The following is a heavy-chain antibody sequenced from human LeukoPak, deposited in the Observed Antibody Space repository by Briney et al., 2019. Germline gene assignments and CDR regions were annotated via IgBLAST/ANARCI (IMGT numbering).Heavy chain of an antibody. CDR2: ISGSGDST. J-gene: IGHJ4*02. CDR1: GFTFSSYA. D-gene: IGHD2-15*01. CDR3: AKGPMGRIDY. V-gene: IGHV3-23*01. Sequence: GGSLRLSCAASGFTFSSYAMNWVRQAPGKGLEWVSSISGSGDSTYYTDSVKGRFTISRENSKNTPYLQMNSLRAEDTAVFYCAKGPMGRIDYWGQGTLVTVSS.